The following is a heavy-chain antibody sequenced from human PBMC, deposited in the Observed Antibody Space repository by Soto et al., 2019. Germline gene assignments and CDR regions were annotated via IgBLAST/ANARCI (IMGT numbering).Heavy chain of an antibody. D-gene: IGHD6-6*01. J-gene: IGHJ4*02. CDR2: ISSDEKIK. Sequence: GGSLRLSCVASGFIFSNFGMHWVRQAPGKGLEWVAVISSDEKIKQYADSVRGRFAISRDNSKNMLYLQMTSLRAEDTAIYYCARGLRSVLDYWGQGTLVTVSS. V-gene: IGHV3-33*01. CDR1: GFIFSNFG. CDR3: ARGLRSVLDY.